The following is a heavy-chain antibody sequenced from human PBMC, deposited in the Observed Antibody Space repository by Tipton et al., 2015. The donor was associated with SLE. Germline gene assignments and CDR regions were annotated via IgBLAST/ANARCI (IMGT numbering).Heavy chain of an antibody. CDR2: IYYSGST. CDR1: GGSISSGGYY. Sequence: TLSLTCTVSGGSISSGGYYWSWIRQHPGKGLEWIGYIYYSGSTYYNPSLKSRVTISVDTSKNQFSLKLSSVTAADTAVYYCARDRRRDGYKPDAFDIWGQGTMVTVSS. D-gene: IGHD5-24*01. CDR3: ARDRRRDGYKPDAFDI. V-gene: IGHV4-31*03. J-gene: IGHJ3*02.